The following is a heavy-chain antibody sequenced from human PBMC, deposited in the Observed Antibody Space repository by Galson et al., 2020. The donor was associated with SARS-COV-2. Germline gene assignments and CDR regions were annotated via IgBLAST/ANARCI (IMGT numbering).Heavy chain of an antibody. CDR1: GYSITSGFH. J-gene: IGHJ6*02. CDR2: ISHIGTS. CDR3: ASDYYDSSGYYYDYYYGMDV. Sequence: SETLSLTCTVSGYSITSGFHWAWIRQSPGTGLEWIAAISHIGTSYYNPSLESRVTISSDTSKNQFSLKLSSVSGADTAVYYCASDYYDSSGYYYDYYYGMDVWGQGTTVTVSS. V-gene: IGHV4-38-2*02. D-gene: IGHD3-22*01.